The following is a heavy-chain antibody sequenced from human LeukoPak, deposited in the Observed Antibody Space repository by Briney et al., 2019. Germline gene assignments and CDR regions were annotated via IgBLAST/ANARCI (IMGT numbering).Heavy chain of an antibody. CDR2: GSDVGGT. D-gene: IGHD2-8*01. CDR1: GASLNGHY. V-gene: IGHV4-34*01. Sequence: SETLSLTCAVYGASLNGHYWSWIRQPPGKGLEWIGEGSDVGGTKYNPSLKSRVTISADTSKNQYSLKLSSVTAADTAVYYCAQNGQSGFSFDPWGQGTLVTVSS. J-gene: IGHJ5*02. CDR3: AQNGQSGFSFDP.